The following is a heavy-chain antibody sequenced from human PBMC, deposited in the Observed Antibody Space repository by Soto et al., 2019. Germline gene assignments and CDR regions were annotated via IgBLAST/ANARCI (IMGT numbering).Heavy chain of an antibody. CDR2: ISSSSYI. CDR1: GFTFSSYS. V-gene: IGHV3-21*01. Sequence: GGSLRLSCAASGFTFSSYSMNWVRQAPGKGLEWVSSISSSSYIYYADSVKGRFTISRDNAKNSLYLQMNSLRAEDTAVYYCARGDIVVVPDILNWFDPWGQGTLVTVSS. D-gene: IGHD2-2*01. J-gene: IGHJ5*02. CDR3: ARGDIVVVPDILNWFDP.